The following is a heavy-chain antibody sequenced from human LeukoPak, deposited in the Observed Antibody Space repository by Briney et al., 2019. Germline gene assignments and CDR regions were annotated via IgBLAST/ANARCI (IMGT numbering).Heavy chain of an antibody. CDR1: GYTFTSYD. CDR3: ARGAQNKIQPVDY. CDR2: INPSGGST. J-gene: IGHJ4*02. V-gene: IGHV1-46*01. D-gene: IGHD5-18*01. Sequence: GASVKVSCKASGYTFTSYDINWVRQAPGQGLEWMGIINPSGGSTSYAQKFQGRVTMTRDTSTSTVYMELSSLRSEDTAVYYCARGAQNKIQPVDYWGQGTLVTVSS.